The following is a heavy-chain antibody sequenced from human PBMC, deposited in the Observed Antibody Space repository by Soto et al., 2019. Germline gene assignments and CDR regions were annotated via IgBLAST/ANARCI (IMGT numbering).Heavy chain of an antibody. V-gene: IGHV1-18*04. D-gene: IGHD5-18*01. CDR2: ISTYYDNT. J-gene: IGHJ4*02. CDR3: ARDPPRRYNSGQGLDY. Sequence: QVQLVQSGAEVKKPGASVKVSCKASGYTFTSYGISWVRQAPGQGLEWKGWISTYYDNTNYAQNLRGRVTMTTDTSTSTAYMELRSLRSDDTAVYYCARDPPRRYNSGQGLDYWGQGTLVTVSS. CDR1: GYTFTSYG.